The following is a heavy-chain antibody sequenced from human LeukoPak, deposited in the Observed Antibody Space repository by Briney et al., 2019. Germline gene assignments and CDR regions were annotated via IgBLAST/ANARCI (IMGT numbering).Heavy chain of an antibody. CDR1: GFSSYTFG. CDR3: ARDFRVLWGGYMDV. V-gene: IGHV3-23*01. CDR2: FRGDGGST. J-gene: IGHJ6*03. D-gene: IGHD3-10*01. Sequence: PGGSLRLSCAVSGFSSYTFGMSWVRQAPGKGLEWISSFRGDGGSTYYAETVRGRFTISRDKSKNTLYLQMNSLRAEDTAVYYCARDFRVLWGGYMDVWGKGTTVTISS.